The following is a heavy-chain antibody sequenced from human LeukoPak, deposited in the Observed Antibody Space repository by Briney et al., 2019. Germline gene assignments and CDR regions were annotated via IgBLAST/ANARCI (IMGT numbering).Heavy chain of an antibody. Sequence: GESLKISCQGFGYSFTSYWIGWVRQMPGKGMEWMGVIYPGDLRVRYNPSFQGQVTISVGKSINTAYLQWVSLRASDSAMYYCACRDLTSTWSFPWGQGTLVTASS. CDR2: IYPGDLRV. CDR3: ACRDLTSTWSFP. CDR1: GYSFTSYW. J-gene: IGHJ5*02. V-gene: IGHV5-51*01. D-gene: IGHD6-13*01.